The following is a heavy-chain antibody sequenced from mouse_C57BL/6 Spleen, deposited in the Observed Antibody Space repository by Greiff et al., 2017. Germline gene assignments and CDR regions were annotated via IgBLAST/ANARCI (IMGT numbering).Heavy chain of an antibody. CDR1: GFTFSSYA. CDR3: TRDGDYYGSSPYYAMDY. Sequence: EVMLVESGEGLVKPGGSLKLSCAASGFTFSSYAMSWVRQTPEKRLEWVAYISSGGDYIYYADTVKGRFTICRDNARNTLYLQMSSLKSEDTAMYYCTRDGDYYGSSPYYAMDYWGQGTSVTVSS. V-gene: IGHV5-9-1*02. CDR2: ISSGGDYI. J-gene: IGHJ4*01. D-gene: IGHD1-1*01.